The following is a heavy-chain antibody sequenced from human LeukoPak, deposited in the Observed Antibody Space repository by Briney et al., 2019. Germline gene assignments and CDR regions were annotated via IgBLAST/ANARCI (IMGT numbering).Heavy chain of an antibody. Sequence: GGSLRLSCAASGFSLSTYSMNWVRQAPGKGLEWVSYISSSGSIKHYADSVKGRFTISRDNAKNSLYLQMNSLRAEDTAVYYCARARYTSGWETLDYWGQGTLVTVSS. CDR2: ISSSGSIK. CDR3: ARARYTSGWETLDY. V-gene: IGHV3-48*04. J-gene: IGHJ4*02. D-gene: IGHD6-19*01. CDR1: GFSLSTYS.